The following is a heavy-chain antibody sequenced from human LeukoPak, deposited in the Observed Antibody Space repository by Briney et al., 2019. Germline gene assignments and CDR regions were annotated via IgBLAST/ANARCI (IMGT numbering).Heavy chain of an antibody. Sequence: GGSLRLSCAASGFTFSSYGMHWVRQAPGKGLEWVSVIYSGGSAYYADSVKGRFTISRDNSKNTLYLRMNSLRDEDTAVYYCAKGQYYNILTGFYVRRGLDYWGQGTLVTVSS. V-gene: IGHV3-NL1*01. CDR2: IYSGGSA. CDR3: AKGQYYNILTGFYVRRGLDY. J-gene: IGHJ4*02. D-gene: IGHD3-9*01. CDR1: GFTFSSYG.